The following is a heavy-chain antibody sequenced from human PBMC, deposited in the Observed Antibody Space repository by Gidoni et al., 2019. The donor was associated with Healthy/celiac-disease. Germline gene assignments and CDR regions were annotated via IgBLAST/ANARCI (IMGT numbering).Heavy chain of an antibody. J-gene: IGHJ4*02. CDR2: ISHSGST. CDR1: GYSISSGYS. V-gene: IGHV4-38-2*02. CDR3: GIVRSCQGFDY. Sequence: QVPLQESGPGLVKPSETLSLTCTVSGYSISSGYSWGWLRQPPGTGLVWIGSISHSGSTYYYPSLKSRVTISVDTSKNQCSLKLSSVTAADTAVYYCGIVRSCQGFDYWGQGTLVTVS. D-gene: IGHD3-10*01.